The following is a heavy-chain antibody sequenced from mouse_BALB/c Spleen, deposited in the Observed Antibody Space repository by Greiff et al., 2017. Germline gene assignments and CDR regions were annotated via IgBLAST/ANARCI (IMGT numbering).Heavy chain of an antibody. V-gene: IGHV14-3*02. D-gene: IGHD2-2*01. J-gene: IGHJ4*01. CDR2: IDPANGNT. CDR1: GFNIKDTY. CDR3: ARGLQGPNLEECYAMDY. Sequence: EVQLQQSGAELVKPGASVTLSCTASGFNIKDTYMHWVKQRPEQGLEWIGRIDPANGNTKYDPKFPGKATITADTSSNTAYLQLSSLTSEDTAVYYCARGLQGPNLEECYAMDYWGQGTSVTVSS.